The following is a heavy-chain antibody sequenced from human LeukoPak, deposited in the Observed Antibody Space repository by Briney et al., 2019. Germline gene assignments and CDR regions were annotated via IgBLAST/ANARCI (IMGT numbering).Heavy chain of an antibody. CDR2: IYTSGST. J-gene: IGHJ5*02. D-gene: IGHD2-2*01. V-gene: IGHV4-4*07. Sequence: SETLYLTCTVSGGSISSYYWSWIRQPAGKGLEWIGRIYTSGSTNYNPSLKSRVTMSVDTSKNQFSLKLSSVTAADTAVYYCARGVVRRGPDNWFDPWGQGTLVTVSS. CDR3: ARGVVRRGPDNWFDP. CDR1: GGSISSYY.